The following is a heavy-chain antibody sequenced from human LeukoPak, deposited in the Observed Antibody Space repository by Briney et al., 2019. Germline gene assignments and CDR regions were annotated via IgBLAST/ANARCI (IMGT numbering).Heavy chain of an antibody. CDR1: GGSISSSNW. CDR3: ARSSIWFGATN. D-gene: IGHD3-10*01. J-gene: IGHJ4*02. Sequence: SETLSLTCAVSGGSISSSNWWSWVRQPPGKGLEWIGEIYHSGSTNYNPSLKSRVTLSVDKSKNQFSLKLSSVTAADTAVYYCARSSIWFGATNWGQGTLVTVSS. V-gene: IGHV4-4*02. CDR2: IYHSGST.